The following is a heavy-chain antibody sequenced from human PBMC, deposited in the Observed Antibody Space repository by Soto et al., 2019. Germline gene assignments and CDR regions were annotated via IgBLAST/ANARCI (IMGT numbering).Heavy chain of an antibody. J-gene: IGHJ6*02. CDR2: IYTSGRT. CDR3: ARDGGGNWNFDYYYYYGMDV. Sequence: SETLSLTCTVSGGSISSYYWSWIRQPAGKGLEWIGRIYTSGRTNYNPSLKSRVTMSVDTSKNQFSLKLSSVTAADTAVYYCARDGGGNWNFDYYYYYGMDVWGQGTTVTVSS. CDR1: GGSISSYY. D-gene: IGHD1-7*01. V-gene: IGHV4-4*07.